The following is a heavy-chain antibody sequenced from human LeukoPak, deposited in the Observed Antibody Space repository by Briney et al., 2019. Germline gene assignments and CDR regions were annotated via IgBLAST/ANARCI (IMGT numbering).Heavy chain of an antibody. CDR2: INHSGST. CDR1: GGSFSGYY. V-gene: IGHV4-34*01. J-gene: IGHJ6*02. CDR3: ARHGSPQFKFYYYYGMDV. Sequence: SETLSLTCAVYGGSFSGYYWSWIRQPPGKGLEWIGEINHSGSTNYNPSLKSRVTISVDTSKNQFSLKLSSVTAADTAVYYCARHGSPQFKFYYYYGMDVWGQGTTVTVSS. D-gene: IGHD5-24*01.